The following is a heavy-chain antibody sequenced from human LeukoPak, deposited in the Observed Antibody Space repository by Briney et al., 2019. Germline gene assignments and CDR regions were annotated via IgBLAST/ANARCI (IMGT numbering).Heavy chain of an antibody. D-gene: IGHD2-8*01. CDR1: GFTFSSYR. V-gene: IGHV3-21*01. CDR3: ARDSYSSGWTNGICHYNMDV. Sequence: PGGSLRLSCAASGFTFSSYRMNWVRQAPGKGLEWVSSISSSSSYIYYADSVKGRFTISRDNAKNSLYLQMNSLRAEDTAVYYCARDSYSSGWTNGICHYNMDVWGKETTVTVSS. CDR2: ISSSSSYI. J-gene: IGHJ6*03.